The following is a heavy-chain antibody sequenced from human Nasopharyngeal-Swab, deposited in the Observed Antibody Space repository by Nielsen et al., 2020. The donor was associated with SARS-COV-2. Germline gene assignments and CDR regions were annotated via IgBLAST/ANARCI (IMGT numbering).Heavy chain of an antibody. D-gene: IGHD5-12*01. J-gene: IGHJ4*02. CDR3: ARPRYGGYEISPPNY. CDR1: GYTFTSYY. CDR2: INPSGGST. V-gene: IGHV1-46*01. Sequence: ASVKVSYKASGYTFTSYYMHWVRQAPGQGLEWMGIINPSGGSTSYAQKFQGRVTMTRDTSTSTVYMELSSLRSEDTAVYYCARPRYGGYEISPPNYWGQGTLVTVSS.